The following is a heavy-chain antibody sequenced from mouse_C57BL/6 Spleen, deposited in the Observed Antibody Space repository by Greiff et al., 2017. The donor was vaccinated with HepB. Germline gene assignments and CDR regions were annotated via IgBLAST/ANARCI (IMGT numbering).Heavy chain of an antibody. J-gene: IGHJ4*01. Sequence: VKVVESGPGLVAPSQSLSITCTVSGFSLTSYAISWVRQPPGKGLEWLGVIWTGGGTNYNSALKSRLSISKDNSKSQVFLKMNSLQTDDTARYYCARNLEYYGSSYDAMDYWGQGTSVTVSS. CDR1: GFSLTSYA. CDR3: ARNLEYYGSSYDAMDY. CDR2: IWTGGGT. V-gene: IGHV2-9-1*01. D-gene: IGHD1-1*01.